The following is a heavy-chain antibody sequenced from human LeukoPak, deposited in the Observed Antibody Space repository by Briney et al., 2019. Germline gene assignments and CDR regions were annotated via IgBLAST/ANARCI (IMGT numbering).Heavy chain of an antibody. CDR2: INSDGRST. CDR3: ARVTDGYYYYYMDV. CDR1: GFTFSSYW. Sequence: GESLRLSCSASGFTFSSYWMHWVRQAPGKGLVWVARINSDGRSTSYADSVKGRFTISRDNAKNTLYLQLNSLRAEDTAVYYCARVTDGYYYYYMDVWGKGTTVTVSS. V-gene: IGHV3-74*01. J-gene: IGHJ6*03.